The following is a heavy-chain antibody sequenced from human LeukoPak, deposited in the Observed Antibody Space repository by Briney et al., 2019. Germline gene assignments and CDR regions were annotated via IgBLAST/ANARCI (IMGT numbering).Heavy chain of an antibody. CDR1: GDSISRYY. CDR3: ARGRMDYSNYGLDY. CDR2: VFYSGST. J-gene: IGHJ4*02. V-gene: IGHV4-59*01. D-gene: IGHD4-11*01. Sequence: SETLSLTCTVSGDSISRYYRTWIRQPPGKGLEWIGYVFYSGSTNYSPSLKSRVTISVDTSKNQFSLKLSSVTAADTAVYYCARGRMDYSNYGLDYWGQGTLVTVSS.